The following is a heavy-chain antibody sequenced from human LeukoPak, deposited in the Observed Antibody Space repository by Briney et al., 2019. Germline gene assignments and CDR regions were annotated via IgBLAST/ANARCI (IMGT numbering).Heavy chain of an antibody. J-gene: IGHJ4*02. CDR2: ISNHGTT. CDR1: GFSVSTNY. Sequence: PGGSLRLSCAASGFSVSTNYMIWVRQAPGMGLECVSVISNHGTTYYADSVKGRFSISRDNSKNTLYLQMNSLRAEDTAAYYCAKGYYFDILSGYSSLDSWGRGTLVTVSS. V-gene: IGHV3-66*03. D-gene: IGHD3-9*01. CDR3: AKGYYFDILSGYSSLDS.